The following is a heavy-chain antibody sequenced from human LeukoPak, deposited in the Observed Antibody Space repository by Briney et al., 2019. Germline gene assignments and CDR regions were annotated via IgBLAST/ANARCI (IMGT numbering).Heavy chain of an antibody. Sequence: AGGSLRLSCAASGFTFSEYAMNWVRQAPGKGLEWVANIKQDGSEKYYVDSVKGRFTISRDNAKNSLYLQMNSLRAEDTAVYYCARDESGESELDYWGQGTLVTVSS. D-gene: IGHD1-26*01. V-gene: IGHV3-7*01. J-gene: IGHJ4*02. CDR3: ARDESGESELDY. CDR2: IKQDGSEK. CDR1: GFTFSEYA.